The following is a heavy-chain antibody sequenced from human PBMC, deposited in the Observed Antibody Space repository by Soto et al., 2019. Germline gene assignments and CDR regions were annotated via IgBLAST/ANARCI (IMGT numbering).Heavy chain of an antibody. CDR2: MNPNSGNT. Sequence: ASVKVSCKASGYTFTSYDINWVRQATGQGLEWMGWMNPNSGNTGYAQKFQGRVTMTRNTSISTAYMELSRLRSEDTAVYYCARGRGTVADYYYYGMDVWGQGTTVTVSS. D-gene: IGHD4-4*01. J-gene: IGHJ6*02. V-gene: IGHV1-8*01. CDR3: ARGRGTVADYYYYGMDV. CDR1: GYTFTSYD.